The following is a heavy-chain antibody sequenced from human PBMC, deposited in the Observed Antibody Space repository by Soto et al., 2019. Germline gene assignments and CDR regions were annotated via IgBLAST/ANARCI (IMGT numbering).Heavy chain of an antibody. CDR2: IGTAGDT. CDR3: ARGFGSFYYMDV. Sequence: TGGGLRLPCSASRFTLRAHDKHRGRQGPGRGLEWVSVIGTAGDTSYRGSVKGRFTISREKANNSLYLQMNSLLAGDTAVYYCARGFGSFYYMDVWGKGTTVTVSS. D-gene: IGHD3-10*01. CDR1: RFTLRAHD. J-gene: IGHJ6*03. V-gene: IGHV3-13*01.